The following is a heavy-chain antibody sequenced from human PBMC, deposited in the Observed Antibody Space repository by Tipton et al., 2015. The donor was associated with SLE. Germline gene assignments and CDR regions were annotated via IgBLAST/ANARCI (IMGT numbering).Heavy chain of an antibody. CDR3: ARSPGYYFDY. CDR1: GFTFSAYA. Sequence: GSLRLSCAASGFTFSAYAMSWVRQAPGKGLEWVSAIGASDGTTYYADSVKGRFSISRDNSKSTLSLQMNSLRVEDTAVYYCARSPGYYFDYWGQGTLVTVSS. CDR2: IGASDGTT. V-gene: IGHV3-23*01. J-gene: IGHJ4*02. D-gene: IGHD3-10*01.